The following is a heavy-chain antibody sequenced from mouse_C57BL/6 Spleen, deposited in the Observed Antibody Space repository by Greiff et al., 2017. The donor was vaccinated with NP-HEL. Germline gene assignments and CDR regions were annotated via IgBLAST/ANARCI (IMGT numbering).Heavy chain of an antibody. CDR3: ARSGSNYPDFDY. D-gene: IGHD2-5*01. CDR1: GYAFSSYW. CDR2: IYPGDGDT. V-gene: IGHV1-80*01. J-gene: IGHJ2*01. Sequence: QVQLQQSGAELVKPGASVKISCKASGYAFSSYWMNWVKQRPGKGLEWIGQIYPGDGDTNYNGKFKGKATLTADKSSSTAYMQLSSLTSEDSAVYFCARSGSNYPDFDYWGQGTTLTVSS.